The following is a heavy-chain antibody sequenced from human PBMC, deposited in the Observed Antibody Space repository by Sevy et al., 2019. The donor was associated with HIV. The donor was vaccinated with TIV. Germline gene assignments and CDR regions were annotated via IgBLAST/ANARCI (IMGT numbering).Heavy chain of an antibody. Sequence: SETLSLTCAIYVESFSDYYWTWIRQPPGKGLEWIGEIHHSGSTNYNPSLKSRVTISVDTSKNQFSLKLSSVTAADTAVYYCARGGPYYYDSSQIFNHWGQGTLATVSS. V-gene: IGHV4-34*01. CDR3: ARGGPYYYDSSQIFNH. J-gene: IGHJ1*01. CDR1: VESFSDYY. D-gene: IGHD3-22*01. CDR2: IHHSGST.